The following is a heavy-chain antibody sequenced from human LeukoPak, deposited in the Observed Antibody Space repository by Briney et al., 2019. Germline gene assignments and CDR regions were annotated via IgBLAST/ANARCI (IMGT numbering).Heavy chain of an antibody. CDR3: ARAYYDYVWGSYRPQQYFDY. CDR1: GGSISSGGYY. CDR2: IYYSGST. J-gene: IGHJ4*02. D-gene: IGHD3-16*02. V-gene: IGHV4-31*03. Sequence: SQTLSLTCTVSGGSISSGGYYWSWIRQHPGKGLEWIGYIYYSGSTYYNPSLKSRVTMSVDTSKNQFSLKLSSVTAADTAVYYCARAYYDYVWGSYRPQQYFDYWGQGTLVSVSS.